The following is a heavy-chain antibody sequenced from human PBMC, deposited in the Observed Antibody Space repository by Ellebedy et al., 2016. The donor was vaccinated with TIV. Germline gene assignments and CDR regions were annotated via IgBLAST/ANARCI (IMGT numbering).Heavy chain of an antibody. CDR2: ISSDGSNK. V-gene: IGHV3-30*04. Sequence: GESLKISCAATGFNFSNYAMHWVRQAPGKGLEWVSIISSDGSNKHHADSMKGRLTISRDNSKNTIYLQMNSLRAEDTAIYYCARDNGGTYYDILTGDEMTRYDAFYIWGQGTMVTVSS. D-gene: IGHD3-9*01. CDR1: GFNFSNYA. CDR3: ARDNGGTYYDILTGDEMTRYDAFYI. J-gene: IGHJ3*02.